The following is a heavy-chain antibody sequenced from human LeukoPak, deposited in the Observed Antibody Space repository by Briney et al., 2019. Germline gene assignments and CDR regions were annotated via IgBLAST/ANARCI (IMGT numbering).Heavy chain of an antibody. CDR1: GFTFDDYA. Sequence: PGGSLRLSCAASGFTFDDYAMHWVRQAPGKGLEWVSGISWNSGSIGYADSVKGRFTISRDNAKNSLYLQMNSLRAEDTAVYYCAREANNMGGSYYFDYWGQGTLVTVSS. D-gene: IGHD1-26*01. V-gene: IGHV3-9*01. J-gene: IGHJ4*02. CDR3: AREANNMGGSYYFDY. CDR2: ISWNSGSI.